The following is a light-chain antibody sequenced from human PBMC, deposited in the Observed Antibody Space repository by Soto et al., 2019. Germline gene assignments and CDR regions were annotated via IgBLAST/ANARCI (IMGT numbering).Light chain of an antibody. CDR2: GAS. Sequence: TQSPSSLSASVGDRVTITCRASQSVSSTLAWYQQKPGQAPRLLIYGASTRATGIPARFSGSGSGTEFTLTISSLQSEDFAVYYCQQYNNWPPLTFGGGTKVDIK. V-gene: IGKV3-15*01. CDR3: QQYNNWPPLT. CDR1: QSVSST. J-gene: IGKJ4*01.